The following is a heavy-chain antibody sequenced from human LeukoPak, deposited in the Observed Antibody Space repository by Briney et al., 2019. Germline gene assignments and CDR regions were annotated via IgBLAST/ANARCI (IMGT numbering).Heavy chain of an antibody. V-gene: IGHV4-38-2*02. J-gene: IGHJ4*02. D-gene: IGHD2-2*01. CDR3: ARSLSTAGIDY. CDR2: VFHSGST. Sequence: SETLSLTCTVSGYSISSGRYWGWIRQPPGKGLEWIGSVFHSGSTYYNPSLKSRVTISVDTSKNQFSLNLRSVTAADTAMYFCARSLSTAGIDYWGQETLVTVSS. CDR1: GYSISSGRY.